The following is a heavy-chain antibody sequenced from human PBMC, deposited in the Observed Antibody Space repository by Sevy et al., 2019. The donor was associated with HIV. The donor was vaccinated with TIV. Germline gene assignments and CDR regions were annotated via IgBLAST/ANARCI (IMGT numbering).Heavy chain of an antibody. CDR2: INPNSGGT. D-gene: IGHD6-19*01. Sequence: ASVKFSCKASGYTFTGYYMHWVRQAPGQGLEWMGWINPNSGGTNYAQKFQGRVTMTRDTSISTAYMELSRLRSDDTAVYYCARTGDSQWLPDYWGQGTLVTVSS. J-gene: IGHJ4*02. V-gene: IGHV1-2*02. CDR1: GYTFTGYY. CDR3: ARTGDSQWLPDY.